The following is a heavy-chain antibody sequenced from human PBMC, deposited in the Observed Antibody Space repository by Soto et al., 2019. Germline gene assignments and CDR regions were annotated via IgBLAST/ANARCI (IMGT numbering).Heavy chain of an antibody. CDR3: ARDLTTETTDYYMGV. D-gene: IGHD4-4*01. CDR1: GFTFSSYA. V-gene: IGHV3-30-3*01. CDR2: ISYDGSNK. J-gene: IGHJ6*03. Sequence: PGGSLRLSCAASGFTFSSYAMHWVRQAPGKGLEWVAVISYDGSNKYYADSVKGRFTISRDNSKNTLYLQMNSLRAEDTAVYYCARDLTTETTDYYMGVWGKGTTVTSP.